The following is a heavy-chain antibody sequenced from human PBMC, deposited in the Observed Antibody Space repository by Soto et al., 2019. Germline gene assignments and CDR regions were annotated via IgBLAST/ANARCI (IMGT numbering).Heavy chain of an antibody. Sequence: QIQLVQSGSEVMMPGASVKLSCKASGYIFTTYSITWVRQAPGQGLEWMGWVSASNGKTNYAQKFEDRVTMTTDTSTTTAYMELRSLRSDDTAVYYCAREAFGVQASWFDPWGQGTLVTVSS. CDR2: VSASNGKT. V-gene: IGHV1-18*01. CDR1: GYIFTTYS. J-gene: IGHJ5*02. D-gene: IGHD3-10*01. CDR3: AREAFGVQASWFDP.